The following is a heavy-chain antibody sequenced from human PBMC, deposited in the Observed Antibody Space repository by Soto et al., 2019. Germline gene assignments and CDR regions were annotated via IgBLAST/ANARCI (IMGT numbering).Heavy chain of an antibody. V-gene: IGHV4-59*01. CDR3: ARGGGYDFRSSQAPPIDP. J-gene: IGHJ6*02. Sequence: SETLSLTCNVSGGSISDFYWSWIRQSPGKRLEGIGYLYYTGSTNYNPALKSRVTISLDTSKNQFSLKVRSVTAADTAVYYCARGGGYDFRSSQAPPIDPRGPGTTVTVSS. CDR1: GGSISDFY. CDR2: LYYTGST. D-gene: IGHD3-3*01.